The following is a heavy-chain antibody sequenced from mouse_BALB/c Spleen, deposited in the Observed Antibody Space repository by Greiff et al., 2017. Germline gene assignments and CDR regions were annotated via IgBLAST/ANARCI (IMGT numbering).Heavy chain of an antibody. CDR2: ISSGGST. V-gene: IGHV5-6-5*01. Sequence: DVHLVESGGGLVKPGGSLKLSCAASGFTFSSYAMSWVRQTPEKRLEWVASISSGGSTYYPDSVKGRFTISRDNARNILYLQMSSLRSEDTAMYYCARDYDYDQAWFAYWGQGTLVTVSA. CDR3: ARDYDYDQAWFAY. J-gene: IGHJ3*01. CDR1: GFTFSSYA. D-gene: IGHD2-4*01.